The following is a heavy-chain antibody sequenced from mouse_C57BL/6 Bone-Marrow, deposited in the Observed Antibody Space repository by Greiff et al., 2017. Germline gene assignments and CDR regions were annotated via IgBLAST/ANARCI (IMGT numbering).Heavy chain of an antibody. V-gene: IGHV6-3*01. CDR1: GFTFSNYW. Sequence: EVKVEESGGGLVQPGGSMKLSCVASGFTFSNYWMNWVRQSPEKGLEWVAQIRLKSDNYATHYAESVKGRFTISRDDYKSSVYLQMNNLRAEDTGIYYCTGDPGYYYARDYWGQGTSVTVSS. CDR3: TGDPGYYYARDY. J-gene: IGHJ4*01. CDR2: IRLKSDNYAT.